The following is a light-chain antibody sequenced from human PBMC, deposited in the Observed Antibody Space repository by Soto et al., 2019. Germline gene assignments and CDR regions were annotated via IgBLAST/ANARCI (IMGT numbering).Light chain of an antibody. Sequence: DIQMTQSPSSLSASVGDRVTITCRASQSISSYLNWYQQKPGKAPKLLIYDASSLESGVPSRFSGSGSGTEFTLTISSLQPDDFATYHCQQYDSYLWTFGQ. CDR1: QSISSY. CDR3: QQYDSYLWT. J-gene: IGKJ1*01. V-gene: IGKV1-5*01. CDR2: DAS.